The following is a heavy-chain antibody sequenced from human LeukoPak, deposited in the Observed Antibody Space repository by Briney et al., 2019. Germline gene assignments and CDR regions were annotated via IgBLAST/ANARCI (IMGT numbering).Heavy chain of an antibody. V-gene: IGHV4-59*08. CDR1: GDSISSYS. Sequence: SETLSLTCTVSGDSISSYSWSWLRQPPGKGLEWIAYIYYSGSTNYNPSLKSRVTISIDTSKNQFSLKLSSVTATDTAVYYCARHVPHSGSYYGFDYWGQGTLVTVSS. D-gene: IGHD1-26*01. J-gene: IGHJ4*02. CDR2: IYYSGST. CDR3: ARHVPHSGSYYGFDY.